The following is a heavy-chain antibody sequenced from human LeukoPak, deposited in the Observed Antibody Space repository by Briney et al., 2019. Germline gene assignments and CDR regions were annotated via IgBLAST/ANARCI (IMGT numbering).Heavy chain of an antibody. Sequence: EGSLRLSCAASGFTFSSYGMHWVRQAPGKGLEWVAVIWYDGSNKYYADSVKGRFTISRDNSKNTLYLQMNSLRAEDTAVYYCARDAMYNWNYGGGDYWGQGTLVTVSS. CDR2: IWYDGSNK. D-gene: IGHD1-7*01. J-gene: IGHJ4*02. V-gene: IGHV3-33*01. CDR3: ARDAMYNWNYGGGDY. CDR1: GFTFSSYG.